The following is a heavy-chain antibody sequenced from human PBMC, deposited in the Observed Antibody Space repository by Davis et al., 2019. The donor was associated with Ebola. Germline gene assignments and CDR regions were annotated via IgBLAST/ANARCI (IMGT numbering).Heavy chain of an antibody. D-gene: IGHD3-16*01. CDR3: AKRAVFGYYGMDV. V-gene: IGHV1-69*13. CDR1: GDTLTSYA. CDR2: IIPVFRTA. Sequence: AASVKVSCKAVGDTLTSYAMTWVRQAPGQGLEWMGGIIPVFRTANYAQKFQGRVTITADEYTRTAYMELNSLRSDDTAVYYCAKRAVFGYYGMDVWGEGTAVTVSS. J-gene: IGHJ6*04.